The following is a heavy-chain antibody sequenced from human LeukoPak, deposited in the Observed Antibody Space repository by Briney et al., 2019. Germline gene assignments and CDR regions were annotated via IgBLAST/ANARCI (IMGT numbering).Heavy chain of an antibody. CDR2: ISNSGDIK. CDR1: GFIFTDYY. J-gene: IGHJ4*02. D-gene: IGHD5-18*01. CDR3: AKGEGYSYGYLADY. Sequence: GGSLRLSCAVSGFIFTDYYMSWVRQAPGKGLEWVSYISNSGDIKYYADSVKGRFTRSRDNAKNSLYLQMNSLRAEDTALYYCAKGEGYSYGYLADYWGQGTLVTVSS. V-gene: IGHV3-11*01.